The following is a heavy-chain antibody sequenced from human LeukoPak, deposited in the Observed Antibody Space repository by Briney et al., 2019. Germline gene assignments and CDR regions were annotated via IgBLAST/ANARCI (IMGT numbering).Heavy chain of an antibody. CDR3: AKDGDVDTAMALDY. Sequence: GGSLRLSCAASGFTFSSYAMSWVRQAPGKGLEWVSAISGSGGSTYYADSVKGRFTISRDNSKNTLYLQMNSLRAEDTAVYYCAKDGDVDTAMALDYWGQGTLVTVSS. V-gene: IGHV3-23*01. J-gene: IGHJ4*02. CDR1: GFTFSSYA. D-gene: IGHD5-18*01. CDR2: ISGSGGST.